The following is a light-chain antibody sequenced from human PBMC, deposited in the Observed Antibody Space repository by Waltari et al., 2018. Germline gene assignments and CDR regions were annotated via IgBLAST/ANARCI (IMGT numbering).Light chain of an antibody. CDR2: EAS. Sequence: DIQLTQSPSTLSASVGDRVTITCRVSRSIRSYMAWYQQKPGKAPKLLIHEASTLETGVPSTFSGSESGTEFTLTISSLQPDDVATYYCQQYSTNSLTFGGGPRWRSN. CDR1: RSIRSY. CDR3: QQYSTNSLT. J-gene: IGKJ4*01. V-gene: IGKV1-5*03.